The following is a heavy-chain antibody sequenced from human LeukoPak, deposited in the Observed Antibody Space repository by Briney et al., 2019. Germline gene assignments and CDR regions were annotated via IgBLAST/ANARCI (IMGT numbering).Heavy chain of an antibody. CDR3: ARGGVHDNYFDY. D-gene: IGHD3-10*01. CDR1: GGTFSSYA. CDR2: IIPILGIA. V-gene: IGHV1-69*04. Sequence: SVKVSCKASGGTFSSYAISWVRQAPGQGLEWMGRIIPILGIANYAQKFQGRVTITADKSTSTAYMELSSLRSEDTAVYYCARGGVHDNYFDYWGQGTLVTVSS. J-gene: IGHJ4*02.